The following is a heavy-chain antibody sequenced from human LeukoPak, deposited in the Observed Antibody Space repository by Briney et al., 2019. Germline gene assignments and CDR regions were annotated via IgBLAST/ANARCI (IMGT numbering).Heavy chain of an antibody. Sequence: GASVKVSCKPSGYTFTSYDINWVRQAPGHRLEWMGWMNPNSGNTGYAQKFQGRVTITRNTSISTAYMELSSLRSEDTAVYYCARGIENYYYYMDVWGKGTTVTVSS. D-gene: IGHD2-21*01. J-gene: IGHJ6*03. CDR1: GYTFTSYD. CDR3: ARGIENYYYYMDV. V-gene: IGHV1-8*03. CDR2: MNPNSGNT.